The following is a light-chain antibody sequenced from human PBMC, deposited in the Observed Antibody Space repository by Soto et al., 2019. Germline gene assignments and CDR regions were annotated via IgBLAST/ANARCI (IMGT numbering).Light chain of an antibody. CDR1: SSDVGGYNY. V-gene: IGLV2-14*01. CDR2: EVS. CDR3: AAWDDSLRGV. J-gene: IGLJ3*02. Sequence: QSALTQPASVSGSPGQSITISCTGTSSDVGGYNYVSWYQQHPGKAPKLMIYEVSNRPSGVPDRFSGSKSGTSASLAISGLRSEDEADYYCAAWDDSLRGVFGGGTKLTVL.